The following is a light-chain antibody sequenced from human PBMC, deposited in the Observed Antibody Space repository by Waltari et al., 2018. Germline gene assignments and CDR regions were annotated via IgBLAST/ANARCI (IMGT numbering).Light chain of an antibody. CDR2: DAS. CDR1: QRVSSY. Sequence: EIVLTQSPATLSLSPGERATLSCRASQRVSSYLAWYQQKPGQAPRLLIYDASNRATGIPARFSGSGSGTDFTFTISSLEPEDFAVYYCQQRSDWPLLTFGGGTKVEIK. CDR3: QQRSDWPLLT. V-gene: IGKV3-11*01. J-gene: IGKJ4*01.